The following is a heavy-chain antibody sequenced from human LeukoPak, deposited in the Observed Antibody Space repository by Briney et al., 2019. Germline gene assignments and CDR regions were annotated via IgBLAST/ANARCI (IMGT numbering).Heavy chain of an antibody. V-gene: IGHV3-23*01. CDR1: GFTFSSYA. J-gene: IGHJ5*02. CDR2: ISGSGGST. CDR3: AKNMYYDFWSGYSRIDP. D-gene: IGHD3-3*01. Sequence: PGGSLRLSCAASGFTFSSYAMSWVRQAPGKGLEWVSAISGSGGSTYYADSVKGRFTISRDKSKNTLYLQMNSLRAEDTAVYYCAKNMYYDFWSGYSRIDPWGQGTLVTVSS.